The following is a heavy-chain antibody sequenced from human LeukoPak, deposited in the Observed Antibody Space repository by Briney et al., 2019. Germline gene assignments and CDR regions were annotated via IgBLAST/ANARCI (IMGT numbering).Heavy chain of an antibody. CDR1: GYSISSGYY. D-gene: IGHD2-2*01. V-gene: IGHV4-38-2*02. CDR3: AKDRSPSIVVVPADLFDP. CDR2: IYHSGST. Sequence: SETLSLTCNVSGYSISSGYYWGWVRQPPGKGLEWIGNIYHSGSTYYNPSLKSRVTISVDTSKNQFSLKLSSVTAADTAVYYCAKDRSPSIVVVPADLFDPWGKGTLVTVSS. J-gene: IGHJ5*02.